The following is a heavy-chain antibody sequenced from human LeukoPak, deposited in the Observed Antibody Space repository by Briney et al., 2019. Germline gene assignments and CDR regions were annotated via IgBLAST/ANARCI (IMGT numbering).Heavy chain of an antibody. CDR3: TTDKLRFLEWSGKRGINDAFDI. J-gene: IGHJ3*02. V-gene: IGHV3-15*01. CDR2: IKSKTDGGTT. D-gene: IGHD3-3*01. CDR1: GFTFSNAW. Sequence: GGSLRLSCAASGFTFSNAWMSWVRQAPGKGLEWVGRIKSKTDGGTTDYAAPVKGRFTISRDDSKNTLYLQMNSLKTEDTAVYYCTTDKLRFLEWSGKRGINDAFDIWGQGTMVTVSS.